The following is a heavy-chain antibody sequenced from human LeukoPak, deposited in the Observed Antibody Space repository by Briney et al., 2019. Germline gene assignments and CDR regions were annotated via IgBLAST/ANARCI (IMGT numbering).Heavy chain of an antibody. Sequence: SETLSLTCTVSGGSISSNTYYWGWIRQPPGKGLEWIGSFYYTGSTYYNPSLKSRVTISVDTSKNQFSLRLTSMTAADTAVYYCARRSVTDSSFDSWGQGTLDTVSS. CDR2: FYYTGST. V-gene: IGHV4-39*01. J-gene: IGHJ4*02. D-gene: IGHD2-21*02. CDR1: GGSISSNTYY. CDR3: ARRSVTDSSFDS.